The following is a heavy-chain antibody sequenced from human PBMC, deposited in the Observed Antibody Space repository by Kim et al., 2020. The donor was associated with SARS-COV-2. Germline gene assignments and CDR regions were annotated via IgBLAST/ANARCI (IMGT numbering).Heavy chain of an antibody. J-gene: IGHJ6*02. CDR1: GFTFSSYA. CDR2: ISYDGSNK. V-gene: IGHV3-30*04. CDR3: ARELLLTGYYYGMDV. D-gene: IGHD3-16*01. Sequence: GGSLRLSCAASGFTFSSYAMHWVRQAPGKGLEWVAVISYDGSNKYYVDSVKGRFTISRDNSKNTLYLQMNSLRAEDTAVYYCARELLLTGYYYGMDVWG.